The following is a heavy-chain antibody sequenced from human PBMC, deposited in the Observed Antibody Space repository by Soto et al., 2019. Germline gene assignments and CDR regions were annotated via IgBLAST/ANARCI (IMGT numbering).Heavy chain of an antibody. CDR3: VINTSGYGAFDI. V-gene: IGHV1-18*01. CDR1: GYTFTSYG. CDR2: ISAYNGNT. D-gene: IGHD3-22*01. Sequence: QVQLVQSGAEVKKPGASVKVSCKASGYTFTSYGISWVRQAPGQGLEWMGLISAYNGNTNYAQKPHGRVTMTTDTSTSTASMELRSLRSDDTAVYYCVINTSGYGAFDICGQGTMVTVSS. J-gene: IGHJ3*02.